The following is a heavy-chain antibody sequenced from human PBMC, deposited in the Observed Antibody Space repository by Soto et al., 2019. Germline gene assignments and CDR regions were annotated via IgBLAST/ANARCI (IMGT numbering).Heavy chain of an antibody. D-gene: IGHD2-2*01. V-gene: IGHV3-53*01. CDR1: GITVSSSY. CDR2: FYSDGTT. J-gene: IGHJ6*02. Sequence: EVQLVESGGSLIQPGGSLRLSCAASGITVSSSYMSWVRQAPGKGLEWVSVFYSDGTTYYADSVKGRFTFSRDNSKNTLFLQMNTLRAEDTAVYYCARVGGYCKSSSGGNYYYYGMDVWGQGTTVTVSS. CDR3: ARVGGYCKSSSGGNYYYYGMDV.